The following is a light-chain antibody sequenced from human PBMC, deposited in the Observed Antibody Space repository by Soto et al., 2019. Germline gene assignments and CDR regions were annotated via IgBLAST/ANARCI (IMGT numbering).Light chain of an antibody. CDR3: QQYNNWPPKQYT. Sequence: EIVMTQSPATLSVSPGERATLFCRASQSVSSNLAWYPHKPGQAPRLLIYGASTRATGIPARFSASGSGTEFSLTISSLQSEDFAVYYCQQYNNWPPKQYTFGQGTKLEIK. J-gene: IGKJ2*01. CDR2: GAS. V-gene: IGKV3-15*01. CDR1: QSVSSN.